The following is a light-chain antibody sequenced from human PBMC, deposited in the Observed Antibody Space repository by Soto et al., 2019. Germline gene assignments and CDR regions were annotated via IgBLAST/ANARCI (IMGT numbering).Light chain of an antibody. J-gene: IGLJ1*01. CDR1: SSNIGSYY. CDR3: AAWDDRLSGRV. CDR2: RNN. V-gene: IGLV1-47*01. Sequence: QSVLTQPPSASGTPGQRVTISCSGSSSNIGSYYVYWYQQLPGTAPKLLIYRNNQRPSGVPDRFSGSKSGTSASLAISGLRSEAEADYYCAAWDDRLSGRVFGPGTKLTVL.